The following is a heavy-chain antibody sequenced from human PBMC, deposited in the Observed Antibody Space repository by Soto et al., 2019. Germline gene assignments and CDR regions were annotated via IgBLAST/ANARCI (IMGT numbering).Heavy chain of an antibody. CDR3: ARDGRFGEFLRWFDP. CDR1: GGTFSSYA. Sequence: SVKVSCKASGGTFSSYAISWVRQAPGQGLEWMGGIIPIFGTANYAQKFQGRVTITADKSTSTAYMELSSLRSEDTAVYYCARDGRFGEFLRWFDPWGQGTLVTVSS. CDR2: IIPIFGTA. D-gene: IGHD3-10*01. V-gene: IGHV1-69*06. J-gene: IGHJ5*02.